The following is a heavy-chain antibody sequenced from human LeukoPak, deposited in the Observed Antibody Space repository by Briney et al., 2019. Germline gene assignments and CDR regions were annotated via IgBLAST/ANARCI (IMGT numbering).Heavy chain of an antibody. CDR1: EFTVSSTY. J-gene: IGHJ6*02. CDR3: ARGKPVTGTPDYYSYGMDV. CDR2: MYSFGNT. D-gene: IGHD1-20*01. V-gene: IGHV3-53*01. Sequence: PGGSLRLSCAVSEFTVSSTYMSWVRQAPGKGLEWVSLMYSFGNTYYADSVKGRFTLSRDNSKNTLYLQMNSLRAEDTALYYCARGKPVTGTPDYYSYGMDVWGQGTMVTVSS.